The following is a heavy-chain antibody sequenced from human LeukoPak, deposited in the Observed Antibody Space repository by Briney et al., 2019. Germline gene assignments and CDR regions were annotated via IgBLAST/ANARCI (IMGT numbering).Heavy chain of an antibody. CDR1: GITFSSYA. CDR2: MSYDGSNK. Sequence: GGSLRLSCAASGITFSSYAIHWVREAPGRGLEWVAVMSYDGSNKYYADSVKGRFTISRDNSKNTLYLQMNSLEPEDTAVYYCAREIAAAGTVLNDYWGQGTLVTVSS. D-gene: IGHD6-13*01. J-gene: IGHJ4*02. CDR3: AREIAAAGTVLNDY. V-gene: IGHV3-30-3*01.